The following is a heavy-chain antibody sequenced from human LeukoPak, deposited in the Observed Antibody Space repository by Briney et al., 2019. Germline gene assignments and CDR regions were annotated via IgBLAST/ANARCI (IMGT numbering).Heavy chain of an antibody. J-gene: IGHJ4*02. CDR1: GFTFNSYG. D-gene: IGHD3-10*01. CDR3: AKGITMVRGGGFDY. Sequence: GGSLRLSCAASGFTFNSYGMHWVRQAPGKGLEWVAVISYDGSNKYYADSVKGRFTISRDNSKNTLYLQMNSLRAEDTAVYYGAKGITMVRGGGFDYWGQGTLVTVSS. CDR2: ISYDGSNK. V-gene: IGHV3-30*18.